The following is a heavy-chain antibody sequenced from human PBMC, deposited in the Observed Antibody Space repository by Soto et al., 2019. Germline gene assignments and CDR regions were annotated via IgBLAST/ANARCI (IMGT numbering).Heavy chain of an antibody. D-gene: IGHD6-13*01. J-gene: IGHJ5*02. CDR3: ANLIAAAGTEWFDP. CDR2: ISGSGGST. Sequence: EVQLLESGGGLVQPGGSLRLSCAASGFTFSSYAMSWVRQAPGKGLEWVSAISGSGGSTYYADSVKGRFTISRDNSKNPLYLQMNSLRAEDTAVYYCANLIAAAGTEWFDPWGQGTLVTVSS. CDR1: GFTFSSYA. V-gene: IGHV3-23*01.